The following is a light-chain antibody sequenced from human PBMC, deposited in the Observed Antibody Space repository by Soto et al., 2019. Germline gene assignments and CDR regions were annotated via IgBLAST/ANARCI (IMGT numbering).Light chain of an antibody. V-gene: IGKV3-15*01. J-gene: IGKJ1*01. CDR1: QIVSSE. Sequence: EIVMTQSPATLSVSPGERATLSCRASQIVSSELAWYHHNPGQAPRLRIYSASTMATGIPARFSGSGCGTEFTLTINSLQSEDFAVYYCQQYNNWPPWTFGQGTKVDIK. CDR3: QQYNNWPPWT. CDR2: SAS.